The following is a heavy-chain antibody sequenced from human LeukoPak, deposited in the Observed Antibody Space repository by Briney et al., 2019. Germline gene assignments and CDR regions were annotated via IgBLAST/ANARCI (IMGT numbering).Heavy chain of an antibody. CDR3: AKDPAAAGTAEYFQH. D-gene: IGHD6-13*01. CDR2: ISGSGGST. J-gene: IGHJ1*01. Sequence: GGSLRLSCAASGFTFSSYAMSWVRQAPGKGLEWVSSISGSGGSTYYADSVKGRFTISRDNSKNTLYLQMNSLRVEDTAVYCCAKDPAAAGTAEYFQHWGQGTLVTVSS. V-gene: IGHV3-23*01. CDR1: GFTFSSYA.